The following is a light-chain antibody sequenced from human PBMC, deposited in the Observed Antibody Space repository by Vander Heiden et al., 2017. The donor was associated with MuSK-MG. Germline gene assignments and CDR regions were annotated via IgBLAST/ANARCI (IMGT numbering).Light chain of an antibody. CDR3: QQSDNTPYT. CDR2: TAS. V-gene: IGKV1-39*01. Sequence: DIQMTQSPSSLPASVGDSVTITCRASQIIRNYVNWYQQKPGKAPYLLIYTASRLQTGVPSRFSGSGSGTDFTLTISGLQREDFATYFCQQSDNTPYTFGQGTRLEIK. CDR1: QIIRNY. J-gene: IGKJ2*01.